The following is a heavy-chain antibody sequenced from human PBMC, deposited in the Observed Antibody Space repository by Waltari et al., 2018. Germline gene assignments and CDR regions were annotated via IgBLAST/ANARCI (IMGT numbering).Heavy chain of an antibody. Sequence: EVQLVESGGGLVQPGGSLRLSCAASGFIFGSHWMSWVRQAPGKRLEWVANIKQDGTAEYYVDSVRGRITISRDNTKNSLFLQMNSLRAEDTAVYYCARAGVGAISFSDYWGQGTLVSVSS. D-gene: IGHD1-26*01. CDR1: GFIFGSHW. V-gene: IGHV3-7*01. CDR2: IKQDGTAE. CDR3: ARAGVGAISFSDY. J-gene: IGHJ4*02.